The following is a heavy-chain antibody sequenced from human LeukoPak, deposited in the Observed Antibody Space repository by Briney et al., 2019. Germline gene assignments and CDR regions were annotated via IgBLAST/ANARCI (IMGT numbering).Heavy chain of an antibody. CDR2: IKQDGSEK. D-gene: IGHD3-16*01. CDR3: ARDGGAHYFDY. V-gene: IGHV3-7*01. Sequence: GGSPRLSCAASGFTFSSYWMSWVRQAPGKGLEWEANIKQDGSEKYYVDSVKGRFTISRDNAKNSLYLQMNSLRAEDTAVYYCARDGGAHYFDYWGQGTLVTVSS. CDR1: GFTFSSYW. J-gene: IGHJ4*02.